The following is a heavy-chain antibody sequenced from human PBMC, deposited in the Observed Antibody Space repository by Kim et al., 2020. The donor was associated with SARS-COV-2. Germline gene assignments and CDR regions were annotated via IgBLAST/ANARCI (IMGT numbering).Heavy chain of an antibody. Sequence: SETLSLTCTVSGGSISSSSYYWGWIRQPPGKGLEWIGSIYYSGSTYYNPSLKSRVTISVDTSKNQFSLKLSSVTAADTAVYYFARHERQWLEVGPNGFDPWGQGTLVTVSS. CDR1: GGSISSSSYY. J-gene: IGHJ5*02. CDR2: IYYSGST. CDR3: ARHERQWLEVGPNGFDP. V-gene: IGHV4-39*01. D-gene: IGHD6-19*01.